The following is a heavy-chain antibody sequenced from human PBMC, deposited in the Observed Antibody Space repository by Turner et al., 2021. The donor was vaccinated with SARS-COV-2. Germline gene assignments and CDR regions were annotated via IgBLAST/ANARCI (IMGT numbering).Heavy chain of an antibody. D-gene: IGHD1-26*01. J-gene: IGHJ4*02. V-gene: IGHV3-72*01. CDR3: ADVVSTSLRV. CDR1: GFTFSGHY. Sequence: EVQLVESGGGFVQHGGSLRHSCIAPGFTFSGHYMDGLRQAPGRGREWVGKIKSQTASYITTYVTSVKGRFTISKDDSKDSVFLKMDGLKTEDTAVYYCADVVSTSLRVWGQGTLVTVSS. CDR2: IKSQTASYIT.